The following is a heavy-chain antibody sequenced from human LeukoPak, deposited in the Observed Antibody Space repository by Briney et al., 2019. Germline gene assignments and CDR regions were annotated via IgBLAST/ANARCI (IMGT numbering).Heavy chain of an antibody. CDR1: GFTFSSYG. D-gene: IGHD6-13*01. Sequence: GGSLRLSCAASGFTFSSYGMHWVRQAPGKGLEWVAFIRYDGSNKYYADSVKGRFTISRDNSKNTLYLQINSLRAEDTAVYYCAKGIAAAGSHTVDYWGQGTLVTVSS. CDR3: AKGIAAAGSHTVDY. V-gene: IGHV3-30*02. CDR2: IRYDGSNK. J-gene: IGHJ4*02.